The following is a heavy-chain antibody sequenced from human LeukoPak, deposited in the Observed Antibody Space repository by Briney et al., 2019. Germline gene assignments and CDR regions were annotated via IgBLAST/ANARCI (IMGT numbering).Heavy chain of an antibody. J-gene: IGHJ4*02. CDR2: ISAYNGNT. D-gene: IGHD6-19*01. V-gene: IGHV1-18*04. Sequence: GASVKVSCKASGYTFTSYYMHWVRQAPGQGLEWMGWISAYNGNTNYAQKLQGRVTMTTDTSTSTAYMELRSLRSDDTAVYYCARGYSSGSPKGYWGQGTLVTVSS. CDR1: GYTFTSYY. CDR3: ARGYSSGSPKGY.